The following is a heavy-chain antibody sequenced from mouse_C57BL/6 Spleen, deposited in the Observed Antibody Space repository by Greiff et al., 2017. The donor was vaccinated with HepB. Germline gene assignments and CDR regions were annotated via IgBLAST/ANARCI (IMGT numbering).Heavy chain of an antibody. D-gene: IGHD1-1*01. V-gene: IGHV1-61*01. CDR1: GYTFTSYW. CDR3: ARERHYYGSSYEYFDV. CDR2: IYPSDSET. J-gene: IGHJ1*03. Sequence: VQLQQPGAELVRPGSSVKLSCKASGYTFTSYWMDWVKQRPGQGLEWIGNIYPSDSETHYNQKFKDKATLTVDKSSSTAYMQLSSLTSEDSAVYYCARERHYYGSSYEYFDVWGTGTTVTVSS.